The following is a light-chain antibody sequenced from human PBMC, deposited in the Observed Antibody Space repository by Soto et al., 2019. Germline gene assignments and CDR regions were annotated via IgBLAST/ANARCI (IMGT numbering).Light chain of an antibody. V-gene: IGKV1-12*01. CDR3: QQSYSTPRT. J-gene: IGKJ1*01. Sequence: DIQMTQSPSSVSASVGDRFTITCRASQDVGKWLAWYQQKPGKALKLLIYAASSLQSGVPSRFSGSGSGTDFTLTISSLQPEDFATYYCQQSYSTPRTFGQGTKVDIK. CDR1: QDVGKW. CDR2: AAS.